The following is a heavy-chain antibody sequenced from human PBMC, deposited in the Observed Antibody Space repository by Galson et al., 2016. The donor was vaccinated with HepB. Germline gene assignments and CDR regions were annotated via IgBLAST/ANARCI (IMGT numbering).Heavy chain of an antibody. Sequence: SLRLSCAASGFTFSNYAMHWVRQAPGKGLEWVALIVYDGSNKYYADSVTGRFSISRDNSKNTLYLQLNSLRAEDTAVYYCARDLGWLQYDYWGQGTLVTVSS. CDR3: ARDLGWLQYDY. CDR2: IVYDGSNK. J-gene: IGHJ4*02. D-gene: IGHD5-24*01. CDR1: GFTFSNYA. V-gene: IGHV3-30*04.